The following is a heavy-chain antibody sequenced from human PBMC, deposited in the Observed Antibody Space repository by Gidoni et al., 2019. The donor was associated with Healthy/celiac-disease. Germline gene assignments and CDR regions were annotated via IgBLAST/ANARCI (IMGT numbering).Heavy chain of an antibody. CDR1: GGSFSGYY. D-gene: IGHD1-7*01. Sequence: QVQLQQWGAGLLKPSETLSLTCAVYGGSFSGYYWSWIRQPPGKGLEWIGEINHSGSTNYNPSLKSRVTISVDTSKNQFSLKLSSVTAADTAVYYCASTLKYNWNYVGRDYYYYGMDVWGQGTTVTVSS. V-gene: IGHV4-34*01. CDR2: INHSGST. CDR3: ASTLKYNWNYVGRDYYYYGMDV. J-gene: IGHJ6*02.